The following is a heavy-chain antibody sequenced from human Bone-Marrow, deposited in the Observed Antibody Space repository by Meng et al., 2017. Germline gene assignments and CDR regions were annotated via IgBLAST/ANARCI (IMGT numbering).Heavy chain of an antibody. D-gene: IGHD3-10*01. CDR2: INPNSGGT. CDR3: ARGQIWFGELTMFSYFDN. V-gene: IGHV1-2*02. Sequence: ASVKVSCKASGYTFTGYYMHWVRQAPGQGLEWMGWINPNSGGTNYAQKFQGRVTISRDNAKNSLYLQMNSLTAEDTAVYYCARGQIWFGELTMFSYFDNWGQGTLVTVSS. CDR1: GYTFTGYY. J-gene: IGHJ4*02.